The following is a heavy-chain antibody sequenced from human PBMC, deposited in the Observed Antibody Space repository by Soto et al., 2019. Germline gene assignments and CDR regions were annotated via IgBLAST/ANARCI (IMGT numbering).Heavy chain of an antibody. CDR2: IYYSGST. CDR3: ARSDIVVVPAALYYYMDV. CDR1: GGSISSYY. Sequence: SETLSLTCTVSGGSISSYYWSWIRQPPGKGLEWIGYIYYSGSTNYNPSLKSRVTISVDTSKNQFSLKLSSVTAADTAVYYCARSDIVVVPAALYYYMDVWGKGTTVTVSS. V-gene: IGHV4-59*08. J-gene: IGHJ6*03. D-gene: IGHD2-2*01.